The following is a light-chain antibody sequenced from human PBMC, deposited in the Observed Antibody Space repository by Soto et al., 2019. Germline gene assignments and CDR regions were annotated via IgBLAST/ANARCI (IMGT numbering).Light chain of an antibody. CDR2: AAS. J-gene: IGKJ5*01. CDR3: QQSYSTPIT. Sequence: DIQMTHSPSSLSASVGGRVTITFRASQSISSYLNWYQQKPGKAPKLLIYAASSLQSGVPSRFSGSGSGTDFTLTISSLQPEDFATYYCQQSYSTPITFGQGTRLEIK. CDR1: QSISSY. V-gene: IGKV1-39*01.